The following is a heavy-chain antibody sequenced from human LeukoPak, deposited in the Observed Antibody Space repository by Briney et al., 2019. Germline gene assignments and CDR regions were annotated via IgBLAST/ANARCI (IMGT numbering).Heavy chain of an antibody. Sequence: PSETLSLTCTVSGGSISGYYWSWIRQPPGKGLEWIGYIYYSGSTSYNPSLKSRVTISVDTSKNQFSLKLSSVTAADTAVYYCARGGRYYDFWSGYPHYFDYWGQGTLVTVSS. J-gene: IGHJ4*02. CDR1: GGSISGYY. CDR3: ARGGRYYDFWSGYPHYFDY. D-gene: IGHD3-3*01. V-gene: IGHV4-59*12. CDR2: IYYSGST.